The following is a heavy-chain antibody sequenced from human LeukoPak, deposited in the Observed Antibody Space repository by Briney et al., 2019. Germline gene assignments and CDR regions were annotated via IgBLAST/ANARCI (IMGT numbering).Heavy chain of an antibody. V-gene: IGHV4-34*01. CDR2: INHSGST. J-gene: IGHJ6*03. D-gene: IGHD6-6*01. Sequence: SETLSLTCAVYGGSFSGYYWSWIRQPPGKGLEWIGEINHSGSTNYNPSLKSRVTISVDTSKNQFSLKLSSVTAADTAVYYCARALAGYSSSFPRGYYYYYYMDVWGKGTTVTVSS. CDR1: GGSFSGYY. CDR3: ARALAGYSSSFPRGYYYYYYMDV.